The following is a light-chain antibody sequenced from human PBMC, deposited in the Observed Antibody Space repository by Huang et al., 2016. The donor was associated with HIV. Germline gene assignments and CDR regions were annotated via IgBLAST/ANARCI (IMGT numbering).Light chain of an antibody. Sequence: EIVMTQSPATLSLSPGERATLSCRASQGISSALAWYQQKTGQAPRLLIYGASTRATVIPARFIGSGSGTEFTLTISSLQSEDVALYYCQQYTTWPPITFGQGTRLEIK. J-gene: IGKJ5*01. CDR3: QQYTTWPPIT. V-gene: IGKV3-15*01. CDR1: QGISSA. CDR2: GAS.